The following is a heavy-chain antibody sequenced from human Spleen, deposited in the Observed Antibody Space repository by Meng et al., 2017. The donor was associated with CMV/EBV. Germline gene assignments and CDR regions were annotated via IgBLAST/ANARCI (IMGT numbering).Heavy chain of an antibody. J-gene: IGHJ6*02. CDR1: GFTFSSYW. Sequence: GGSLRLSCAASGFTFSSYWMSWVRQAPGKGLEWVANIKQDGSEKYYVDSVKGRFTISRDNAKNSLYLQMNSLRAEDTAVYYCAREPYYYGSGTLYYYYGMDVWGQGTTVTVSS. D-gene: IGHD3-10*01. CDR3: AREPYYYGSGTLYYYYGMDV. V-gene: IGHV3-7*01. CDR2: IKQDGSEK.